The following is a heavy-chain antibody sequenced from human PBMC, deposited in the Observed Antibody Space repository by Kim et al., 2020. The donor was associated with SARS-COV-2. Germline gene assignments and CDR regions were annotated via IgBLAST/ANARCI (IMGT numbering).Heavy chain of an antibody. J-gene: IGHJ4*02. CDR3: ARANIVVVPDSLDY. V-gene: IGHV4-34*01. D-gene: IGHD2-2*01. Sequence: NPSLKRRVTISVDTSKNQFSLKLSSVTAADTAVYYCARANIVVVPDSLDYWGQGTLVTVSS.